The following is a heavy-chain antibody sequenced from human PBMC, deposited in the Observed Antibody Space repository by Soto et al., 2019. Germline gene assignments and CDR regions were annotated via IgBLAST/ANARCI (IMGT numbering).Heavy chain of an antibody. Sequence: EVQLLESGGGLVQPGGSLRLSCAASGFTFSSYAMSWVRQAPGKGLEWVSAISGSGGSTYYADSVKGRFTISRDNSKNTLYRQMNSLRAEDTAVYYCASIDRGYSYGSDYWGQGTLVTVSA. CDR2: ISGSGGST. CDR1: GFTFSSYA. J-gene: IGHJ4*02. CDR3: ASIDRGYSYGSDY. V-gene: IGHV3-23*01. D-gene: IGHD5-18*01.